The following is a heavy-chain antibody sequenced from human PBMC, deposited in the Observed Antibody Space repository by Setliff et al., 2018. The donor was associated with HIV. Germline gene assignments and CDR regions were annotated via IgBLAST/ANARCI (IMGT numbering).Heavy chain of an antibody. D-gene: IGHD6-19*01. CDR2: IFSSGNT. V-gene: IGHV4-4*07. CDR3: ARAPFPVAGFDYFDH. J-gene: IGHJ4*02. Sequence: SETLSLTCEVSGGSISNYYWSWIRQPAGKGLEWIGRIFSSGNTYYNPSLKSRVTMSVDTSKNQFSLNLNSVTAEDTAIYYCARAPFPVAGFDYFDHWGQGTQVTVSS. CDR1: GGSISNYY.